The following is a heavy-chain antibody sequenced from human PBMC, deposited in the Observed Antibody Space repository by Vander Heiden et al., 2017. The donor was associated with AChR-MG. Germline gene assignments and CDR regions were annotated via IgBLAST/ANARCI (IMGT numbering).Heavy chain of an antibody. V-gene: IGHV3-30*18. D-gene: IGHD5-12*01. Sequence: QVQLVESGGGVVQPGRSLRLSCAASGFTFSSYGMHWVHQAPGKGLEWVAVISYDGSNKYYADAGKGRFTISRDNSKNTLYLQMNSMRAEDTAVYYCAKDRRVATKYGMDVWGQGTTVSVSS. CDR2: ISYDGSNK. J-gene: IGHJ6*02. CDR3: AKDRRVATKYGMDV. CDR1: GFTFSSYG.